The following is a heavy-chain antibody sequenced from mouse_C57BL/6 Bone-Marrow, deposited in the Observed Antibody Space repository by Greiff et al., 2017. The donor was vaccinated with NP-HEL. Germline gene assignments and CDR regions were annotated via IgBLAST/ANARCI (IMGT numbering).Heavy chain of an antibody. D-gene: IGHD2-3*01. V-gene: IGHV1-80*01. CDR3: AGVTDSYYVGYFDY. CDR2: IYPGDGDT. Sequence: QVQLQQSGAELVKPGASVKISCKASGYAFSSYWMNWVKQRPGKGLGWIGQIYPGDGDTNYNGKFKGKATLTADKSSSTAYMQLSSLTSEDSAVYFCAGVTDSYYVGYFDYWGQGTPLTVSS. CDR1: GYAFSSYW. J-gene: IGHJ2*01.